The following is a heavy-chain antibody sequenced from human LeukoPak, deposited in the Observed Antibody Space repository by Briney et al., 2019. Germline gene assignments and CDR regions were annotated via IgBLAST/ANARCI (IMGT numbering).Heavy chain of an antibody. CDR3: ARGAPGGNDYGDY. J-gene: IGHJ4*02. V-gene: IGHV4-59*01. Sequence: SETLSLTCTVSGASISSYYWSWIRQPPGKGLEWFGYIFHSGSTNYNPSLKSRVTISVDASKNQFSLKLSSVTAADTAVYYCARGAPGGNDYGDYWGQGTLVTVSS. CDR2: IFHSGST. CDR1: GASISSYY.